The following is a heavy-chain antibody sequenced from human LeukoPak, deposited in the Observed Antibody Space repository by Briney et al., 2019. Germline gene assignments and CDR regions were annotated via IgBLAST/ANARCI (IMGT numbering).Heavy chain of an antibody. Sequence: GGSLRLSCAASGFTVSSNYMSWVRQAPGKGLEWVSVIYSGGSTYYADSVKGRFTISRDNSKNTLYLQMNSLRAEDTAVYYCARDSGSSGWFRDAFDIWSQGTMVTASS. CDR2: IYSGGST. CDR1: GFTVSSNY. D-gene: IGHD6-19*01. V-gene: IGHV3-66*01. CDR3: ARDSGSSGWFRDAFDI. J-gene: IGHJ3*02.